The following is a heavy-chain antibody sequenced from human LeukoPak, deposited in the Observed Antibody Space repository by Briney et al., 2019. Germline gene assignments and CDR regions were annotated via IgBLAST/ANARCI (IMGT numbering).Heavy chain of an antibody. V-gene: IGHV3-7*01. J-gene: IGHJ6*03. Sequence: PGGSLRLSCGASGFTFSSYWMTWVRQAPGKGLEWVATIKQDGSEKYYVDTVKGRFTISRDNAKNSLYLQMNSLRAEDTAVYYCARGGISIFGVVIYMDVWGKGTTVTVSS. CDR1: GFTFSSYW. CDR3: ARGGISIFGVVIYMDV. D-gene: IGHD3-3*01. CDR2: IKQDGSEK.